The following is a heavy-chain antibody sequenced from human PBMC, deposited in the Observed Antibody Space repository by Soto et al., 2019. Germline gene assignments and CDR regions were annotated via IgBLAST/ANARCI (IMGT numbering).Heavy chain of an antibody. V-gene: IGHV1-18*01. D-gene: IGHD3-3*01. CDR3: ARAYDFWSGYPIHYYVMDV. CDR1: GYTFTSYG. CDR2: ISAYNGNT. Sequence: ASVKVSCKASGYTFTSYGISWVRQAPGQGLGWMGWISAYNGNTNYAQKLQGRVTMTTDTSTSTAYMALRSLRSDDTAVYCCARAYDFWSGYPIHYYVMDVWGQGTTVTGSS. J-gene: IGHJ6*02.